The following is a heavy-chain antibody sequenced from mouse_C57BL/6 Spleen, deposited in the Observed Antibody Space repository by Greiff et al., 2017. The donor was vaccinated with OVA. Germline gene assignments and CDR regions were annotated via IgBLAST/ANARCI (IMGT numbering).Heavy chain of an antibody. J-gene: IGHJ3*01. CDR1: GYSFTGYC. CDR2: INPSTGGT. Sequence: EVQLQESGPELVKPGASVKISCKASGYSFTGYCMNWVKQSPEKSLEWIGEINPSTGGTTYNQKFKAKATLTVDKSSSTAYMQLKSLTSEDSAVYYCATRYPVAYWGQGTLVTVSA. CDR3: ATRYPVAY. V-gene: IGHV1-42*01. D-gene: IGHD1-1*01.